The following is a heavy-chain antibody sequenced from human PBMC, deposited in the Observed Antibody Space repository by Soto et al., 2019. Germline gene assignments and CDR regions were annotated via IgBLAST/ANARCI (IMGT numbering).Heavy chain of an antibody. D-gene: IGHD3-22*01. V-gene: IGHV4-39*01. CDR3: ARTTYYYDSSGPSNIDY. Sequence: TSETLSLTCTVSGGSISSSSYYWGWIRQPPGKGLEWIGSIYYSGSTYYNPSLKSRVTISVDTSKNQFSLKLSSVTAADTAVYYCARTTYYYDSSGPSNIDYWGQGTLVTVSS. CDR1: GGSISSSSYY. J-gene: IGHJ4*02. CDR2: IYYSGST.